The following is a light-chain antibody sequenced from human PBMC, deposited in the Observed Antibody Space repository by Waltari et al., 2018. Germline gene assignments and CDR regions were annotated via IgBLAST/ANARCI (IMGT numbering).Light chain of an antibody. V-gene: IGLV2-14*01. Sequence: QSALTQPASVSGSPGQSITISCPGTSSDVGGYHYVSWYQQHPGKAPKVMSYEVTNRPSGVSHRFSGSKSDNTASLTISGLQAEDEADYYCTSFTSSNTWVFGGGTKLTVL. CDR1: SSDVGGYHY. CDR2: EVT. J-gene: IGLJ3*02. CDR3: TSFTSSNTWV.